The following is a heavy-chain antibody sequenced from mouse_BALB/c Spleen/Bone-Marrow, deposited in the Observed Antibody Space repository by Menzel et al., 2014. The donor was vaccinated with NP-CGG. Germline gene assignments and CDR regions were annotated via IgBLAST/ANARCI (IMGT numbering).Heavy chain of an antibody. Sequence: VQLQQSGAELAKPGAAVKMSCKASGYTFXTYWMHWVKQRPGQGLEWIGYINPTTDYTEYNQKFKDEATLTADRSSSTAYMQLSSLTSEDSAVYYCARDVDYWGQGTTLTVSS. J-gene: IGHJ2*01. V-gene: IGHV1-7*01. CDR3: ARDVDY. CDR2: INPTTDYT. CDR1: GYTFXTYW.